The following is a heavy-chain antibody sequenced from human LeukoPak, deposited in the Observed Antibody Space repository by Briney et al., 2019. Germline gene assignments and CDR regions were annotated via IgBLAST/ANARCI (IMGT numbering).Heavy chain of an antibody. CDR1: GGTFSSYA. V-gene: IGHV1-69*05. D-gene: IGHD2-8*01. CDR2: IIPIFGTA. Sequence: EASVKVSCKASGGTFSSYAISWVRQAPGQGLEWMGRIIPIFGTANNAQKFQGRVTITTDESTSTAYMELSSLRSEDTAVYYCARQDCTNGVCPRFHYMDVWGKGTTVTVSS. J-gene: IGHJ6*03. CDR3: ARQDCTNGVCPRFHYMDV.